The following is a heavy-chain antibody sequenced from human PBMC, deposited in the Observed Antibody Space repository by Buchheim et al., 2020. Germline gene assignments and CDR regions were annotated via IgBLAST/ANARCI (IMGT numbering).Heavy chain of an antibody. CDR2: IYYSGST. Sequence: QLQLQESGPGLVKPSETLSLTCTVSGGSISSSSYYWGWIRQPPGKGLEWIGSIYYSGSTYYNPSLKSRVTISVDTSKNQFSLKLSSVTAADTAVYYCARVYSGYGTYYYYGMDVWGQGTT. J-gene: IGHJ6*02. V-gene: IGHV4-39*01. CDR3: ARVYSGYGTYYYYGMDV. CDR1: GGSISSSSYY. D-gene: IGHD5-12*01.